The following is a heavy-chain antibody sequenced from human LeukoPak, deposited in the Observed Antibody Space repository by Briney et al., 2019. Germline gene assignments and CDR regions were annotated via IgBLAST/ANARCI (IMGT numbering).Heavy chain of an antibody. CDR1: GGSISSSSYY. J-gene: IGHJ4*02. V-gene: IGHV4-39*01. CDR2: IYYSGST. CDR3: ARSLYYFDY. Sequence: SETLSLTCTVSGGSISSSSYYWGWIRQPPGKGLEWIGSIYYSGSTYYNPSLKSRVTISVDTSKNQFSLKLSSVTAADTAVYYCARSLYYFDYWGQGTLVTVSS.